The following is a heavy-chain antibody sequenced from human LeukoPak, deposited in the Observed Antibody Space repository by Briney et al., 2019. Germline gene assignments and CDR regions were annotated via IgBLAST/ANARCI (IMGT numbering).Heavy chain of an antibody. Sequence: SQTLSLTCNVSGASMRSETHYWSCLRQHPGKGPEWIAYIYYTAGAYYNPSLESRVSISLDASENQFSLKLSSVTAADTAVYYCARGRRELKYAPDYWGQGTLVTVSS. CDR2: IYYTAGA. CDR3: ARGRRELKYAPDY. CDR1: GASMRSETHY. V-gene: IGHV4-31*03. J-gene: IGHJ4*02. D-gene: IGHD2-2*01.